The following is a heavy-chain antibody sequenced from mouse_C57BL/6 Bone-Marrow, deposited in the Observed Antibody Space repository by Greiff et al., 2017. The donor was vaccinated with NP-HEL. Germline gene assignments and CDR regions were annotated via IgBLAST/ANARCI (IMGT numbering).Heavy chain of an antibody. CDR3: ARAGSNYPFAY. Sequence: VQGVESGGGLVKPGGSLKLSCAASGFTFSDYGMHWVRQAPEKGLEWVAYISSGSSTIYYADTVKGRFTISRDNAKNTLFLQMTSLRSEDTAMYYCARAGSNYPFAYWGQGTLVTVSA. CDR1: GFTFSDYG. CDR2: ISSGSSTI. V-gene: IGHV5-17*01. D-gene: IGHD2-5*01. J-gene: IGHJ3*01.